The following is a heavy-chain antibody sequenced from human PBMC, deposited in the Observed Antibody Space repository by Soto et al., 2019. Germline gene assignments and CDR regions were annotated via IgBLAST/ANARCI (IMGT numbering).Heavy chain of an antibody. D-gene: IGHD3-22*01. J-gene: IGHJ4*02. V-gene: IGHV3-9*01. Sequence: EVQLVESGGGLVQPGRSLRLSCAASGFTFDDYAMHWVRQAPGKGLEWVSGISWNSGSIGYADSVKGRFTISRDNAKNSLYLQMNSLRAEDTALYYCAKALSNGYYDSSGYHPFDYWGQGTLVTVSS. CDR3: AKALSNGYYDSSGYHPFDY. CDR1: GFTFDDYA. CDR2: ISWNSGSI.